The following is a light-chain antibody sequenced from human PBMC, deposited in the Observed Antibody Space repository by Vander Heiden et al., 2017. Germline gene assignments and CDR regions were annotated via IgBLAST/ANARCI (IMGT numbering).Light chain of an antibody. CDR3: AAWDDSLNGVV. J-gene: IGLJ2*01. CDR1: SSNIGSNT. Sequence: QPVLTQPSSASGTPGQRLTLSCSGSSSNIGSNTVNWYQHLPGAAPKLLISSNDQRPSGVPDRFSGSKSDTSASLAISGLQSEDEADYYCAAWDDSLNGVVFGGGTKLTVL. V-gene: IGLV1-44*01. CDR2: SND.